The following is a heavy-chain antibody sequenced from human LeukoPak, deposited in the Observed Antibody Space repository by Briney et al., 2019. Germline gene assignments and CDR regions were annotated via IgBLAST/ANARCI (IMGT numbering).Heavy chain of an antibody. CDR3: AGVDGSGSYYPHDY. D-gene: IGHD3-10*01. CDR1: GYTFTSYG. J-gene: IGHJ4*02. CDR2: ISAYNGNT. V-gene: IGHV1-18*01. Sequence: ASVKVSCKASGYTFTSYGISWVRQAPGQGLEWMGWISAYNGNTNYAQKLQGRVTMTTDTSTSTAYMELRSLRSDDTAVYYCAGVDGSGSYYPHDYWGQGTLVTVSS.